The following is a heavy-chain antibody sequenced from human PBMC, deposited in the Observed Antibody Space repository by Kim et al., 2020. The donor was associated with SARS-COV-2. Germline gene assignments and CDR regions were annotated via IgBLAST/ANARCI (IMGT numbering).Heavy chain of an antibody. V-gene: IGHV3-30-3*01. CDR1: GFTLSTYT. J-gene: IGHJ6*02. CDR2: MSYDGNKK. CDR3: ARDQQIRGVIILYYYGMDV. Sequence: GGSLRLSCTVSGFTLSTYTMHWVRQAPGKGLEWVAVMSYDGNKKYYADSVKGRFTVSRDNSKNMLFLQMNRLGTENTAVYYCARDQQIRGVIILYYYGMDVWGQGPSVTVSS. D-gene: IGHD3-10*01.